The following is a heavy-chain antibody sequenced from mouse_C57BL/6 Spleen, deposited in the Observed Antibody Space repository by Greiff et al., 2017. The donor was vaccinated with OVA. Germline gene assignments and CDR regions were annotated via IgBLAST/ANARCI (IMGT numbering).Heavy chain of an antibody. Sequence: QVQLQQPGAELVKPGASVKLSCKASGYTFTSYWMQWVKQRPGQGLEWIGEIDPSDSYTNYNQKFKGKATLTVDTSSSTAYMQLSSLTSEDSAVYYCARRRDDYDAGFAYWGQGTLVTVSA. V-gene: IGHV1-50*01. D-gene: IGHD2-4*01. J-gene: IGHJ3*01. CDR2: IDPSDSYT. CDR1: GYTFTSYW. CDR3: ARRRDDYDAGFAY.